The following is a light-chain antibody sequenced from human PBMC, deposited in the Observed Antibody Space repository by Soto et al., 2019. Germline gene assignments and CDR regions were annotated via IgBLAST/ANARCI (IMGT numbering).Light chain of an antibody. J-gene: IGKJ1*01. CDR1: QGVTKNN. V-gene: IGKV3-11*01. CDR3: QQRSNWPQT. Sequence: RVMTQSPATPSVSPGGRGSRSCRASQGVTKNNLNWYQQKPGQAPRLLIYGASIRATGIAARFSGSGSGTDFTLTISSLEPEDFAVYYCQQRSNWPQTFGQGTKVDNK. CDR2: GAS.